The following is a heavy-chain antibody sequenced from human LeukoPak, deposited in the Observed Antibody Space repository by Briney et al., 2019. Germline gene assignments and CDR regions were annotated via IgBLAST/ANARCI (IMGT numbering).Heavy chain of an antibody. Sequence: SEPLSLTCAVYGGSFSGYYWSWIRQPPGKGLEWIGEINHSGSTNYNPSLKSRVTISVDTSKNQFSLKLSSVTAADTAVYYCARAWNGIAAAGTTDYWGQGTLVTVSS. CDR1: GGSFSGYY. J-gene: IGHJ4*02. CDR2: INHSGST. V-gene: IGHV4-34*01. CDR3: ARAWNGIAAAGTTDY. D-gene: IGHD6-13*01.